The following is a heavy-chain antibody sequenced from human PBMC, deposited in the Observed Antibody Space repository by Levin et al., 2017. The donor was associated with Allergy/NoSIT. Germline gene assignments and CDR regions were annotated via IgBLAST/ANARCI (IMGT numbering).Heavy chain of an antibody. CDR3: ARNSEYYYYYYMDV. CDR2: ISTSSSTI. J-gene: IGHJ6*03. Sequence: PGGSLRLSCAASGFTFNRYSMNWVRQAPGQGLEWVSYISTSSSTIYYADSVKGRFTISRDNAKNSLFLQMDSLRPEDTALYYCARNSEYYYYYYMDVWGKGTTVTVSS. D-gene: IGHD1-1*01. V-gene: IGHV3-48*01. CDR1: GFTFNRYS.